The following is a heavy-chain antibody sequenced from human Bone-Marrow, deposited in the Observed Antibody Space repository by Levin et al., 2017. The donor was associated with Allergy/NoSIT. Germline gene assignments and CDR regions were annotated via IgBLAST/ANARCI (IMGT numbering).Heavy chain of an antibody. Sequence: GESLKISCAASGFTFSGYWMHWVRQAPGKGLVWVSRINSDGSGTSSADSVKGRFSISRDNAKNTLFLQMNSLRAEDTAVYYCARGHYYGMDVWGQGTTVTVSS. D-gene: IGHD3-10*01. V-gene: IGHV3-74*01. J-gene: IGHJ6*02. CDR3: ARGHYYGMDV. CDR2: INSDGSGT. CDR1: GFTFSGYW.